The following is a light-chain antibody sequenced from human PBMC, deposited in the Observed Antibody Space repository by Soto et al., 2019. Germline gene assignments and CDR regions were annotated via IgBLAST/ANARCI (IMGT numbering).Light chain of an antibody. CDR2: GAS. CDR1: QSVSSN. J-gene: IGKJ1*01. Sequence: EIVMTQSPATLSVSPGERATLSCRASQSVSSNLACYQQKPGQAPRLLIYGASTRATGIPARFSGSGYETDFNLTTISLQSADFAVYYCQPYHNWPRTFVQGTKVEIQ. CDR3: QPYHNWPRT. V-gene: IGKV3-15*01.